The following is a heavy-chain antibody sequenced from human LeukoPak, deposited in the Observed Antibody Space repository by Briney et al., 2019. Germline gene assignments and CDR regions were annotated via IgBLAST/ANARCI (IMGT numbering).Heavy chain of an antibody. Sequence: GGSLRLSCAASGFTFSSYGMHWVRQAPGKGLEWVAVIWYDGSNKYYADSVKGRFTISRDNSKNTLYLQMNSLRAEDTAVYYCATGSSGYSLDYWGQGTLVTVSS. CDR3: ATGSSGYSLDY. CDR1: GFTFSSYG. J-gene: IGHJ4*02. D-gene: IGHD3-22*01. CDR2: IWYDGSNK. V-gene: IGHV3-33*01.